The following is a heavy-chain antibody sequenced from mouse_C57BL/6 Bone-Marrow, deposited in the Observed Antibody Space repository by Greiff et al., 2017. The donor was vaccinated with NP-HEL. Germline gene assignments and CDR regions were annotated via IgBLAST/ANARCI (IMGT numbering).Heavy chain of an antibody. J-gene: IGHJ4*01. CDR1: GYTFTSYW. V-gene: IGHV1-69*01. D-gene: IGHD2-4*01. CDR3: AIYYDYDGGGYYAMDY. CDR2: IDPSDSYT. Sequence: QVQLQQPGAELVMPGASVKLSCKASGYTFTSYWMHWVKQRPGQGLEWIGEIDPSDSYTNYNQKFKGKSTLTVDKSSSTAYMQLSSLTSEDSAVYYCAIYYDYDGGGYYAMDYWGQGTSVTVSS.